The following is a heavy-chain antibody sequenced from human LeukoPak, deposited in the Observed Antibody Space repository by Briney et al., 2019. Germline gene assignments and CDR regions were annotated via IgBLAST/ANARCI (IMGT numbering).Heavy chain of an antibody. J-gene: IGHJ5*01. Sequence: SETLSLTCTISSDSTGSNNYYWGWIRQSPGRGLEWIGSVYYGGSSYSNPSLTGRVTISIDTSKNQFSLRLRSVTAADSAVYYCVRDIRYCSSTTCFENWFDSWGQGTLVTVSS. D-gene: IGHD2-2*01. CDR3: VRDIRYCSSTTCFENWFDS. CDR1: SDSTGSNNYY. V-gene: IGHV4-39*07. CDR2: VYYGGSS.